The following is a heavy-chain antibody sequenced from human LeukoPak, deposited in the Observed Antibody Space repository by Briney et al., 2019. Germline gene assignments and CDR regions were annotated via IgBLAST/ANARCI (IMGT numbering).Heavy chain of an antibody. D-gene: IGHD2-15*01. CDR1: GFTFSNAW. J-gene: IGHJ6*02. CDR3: TTVIVVVAATDYYGMDV. V-gene: IGHV3-15*01. CDR2: IKSKTDGGTT. Sequence: GRSLRLSCAASGFTFSNAWMSWVRQAPGKGLEWVGRIKSKTDGGTTDYAAPVKGRFTISRDDSKNTLYLQMNSLKTEDTAVYYCTTVIVVVAATDYYGMDVWGQGTTVTVSS.